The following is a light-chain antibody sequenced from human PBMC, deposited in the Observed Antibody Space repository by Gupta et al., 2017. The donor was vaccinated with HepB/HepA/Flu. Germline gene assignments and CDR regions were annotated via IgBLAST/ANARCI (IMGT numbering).Light chain of an antibody. CDR3: TSYTSSIILA. V-gene: IGLV2-14*03. CDR1: NSDVGGFDY. Sequence: QSALPQPASVSGSPGQSITLSCTGTNSDVGGFDYVSWYQQHPCKAPKLIIFDVTDRPSGVSYRFSGSKSGNTASLTISGLQAEDEADYYCTSYTSSIILAFGGGTKVTVL. J-gene: IGLJ3*02. CDR2: DVT.